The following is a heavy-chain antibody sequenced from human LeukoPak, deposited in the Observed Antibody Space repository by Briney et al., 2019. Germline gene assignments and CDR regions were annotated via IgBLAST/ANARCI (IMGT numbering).Heavy chain of an antibody. Sequence: SETLSITCTVSGGSISGYYWSWVRQPPGKGLEWIGYIYHSGSTNYNPSLKSRVNLSVDMAKNQISLKMSSVTAADTAVYYCARSRVWSDYWGYFDYWGQGTLVTVSS. V-gene: IGHV4-59*01. J-gene: IGHJ4*02. D-gene: IGHD3-3*01. CDR2: IYHSGST. CDR3: ARSRVWSDYWGYFDY. CDR1: GGSISGYY.